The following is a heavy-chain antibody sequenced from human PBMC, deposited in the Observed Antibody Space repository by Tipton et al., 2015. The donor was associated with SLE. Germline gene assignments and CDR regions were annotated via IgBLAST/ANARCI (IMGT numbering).Heavy chain of an antibody. Sequence: TLSLTCTVSGGSISSSSYYWGWIRQPPGKGLEWIGSIYYSGSTYYNPSLKSRVTISVDTSKNQFSLKLSSVTASDTAVYYCARHTSISYDVFDVWSQGTMVTVSS. V-gene: IGHV4-39*01. CDR3: ARHTSISYDVFDV. CDR2: IYYSGST. CDR1: GGSISSSSYY. D-gene: IGHD1-14*01. J-gene: IGHJ3*01.